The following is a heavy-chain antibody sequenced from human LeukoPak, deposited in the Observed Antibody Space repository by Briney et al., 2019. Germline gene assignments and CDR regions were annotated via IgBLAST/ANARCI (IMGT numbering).Heavy chain of an antibody. V-gene: IGHV4-39*01. D-gene: IGHD4-17*01. Sequence: SETLSLTCTVSGGSISSSSYYWGWIRQPPGKGLEWIGSIYYSGSTYYNPSLKSRVTISVDTSKNQFSLKLSSVTAADTAVYYCARHMTTGPYDYWGQGTLVTVSS. CDR1: GGSISSSSYY. CDR2: IYYSGST. CDR3: ARHMTTGPYDY. J-gene: IGHJ4*02.